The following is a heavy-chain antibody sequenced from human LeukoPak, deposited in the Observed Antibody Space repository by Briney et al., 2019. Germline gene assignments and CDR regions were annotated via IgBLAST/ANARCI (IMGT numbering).Heavy chain of an antibody. CDR3: ARVVLTYYDFWSGYPYFDY. CDR2: IYHSGST. CDR1: GGSISSSSYY. D-gene: IGHD3-3*01. J-gene: IGHJ4*02. Sequence: SETLSLTCTVSGGSISSSSYYWGWIRQPPGKGLEWIGSIYHSGSTYYNPSLKSRVTISVDTSKNQFSLKLSSVTAADTAVYYCARVVLTYYDFWSGYPYFDYWGQGTLVTVSS. V-gene: IGHV4-39*07.